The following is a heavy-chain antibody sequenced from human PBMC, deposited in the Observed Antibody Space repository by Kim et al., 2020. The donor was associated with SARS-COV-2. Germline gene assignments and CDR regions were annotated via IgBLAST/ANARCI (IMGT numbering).Heavy chain of an antibody. CDR1: GGSISSGGYY. J-gene: IGHJ6*02. CDR2: IYYSGST. CDR3: ARDWSARGSRSRSYYYYYGMDV. D-gene: IGHD5-12*01. V-gene: IGHV4-31*03. Sequence: SETLSLTCTVSGGSISSGGYYWSWIRQHPGKGLEWIGYIYYSGSTYYNPSLKSRVTISVDTSKNQFSLKLSSVTAADTAVYYCARDWSARGSRSRSYYYYYGMDVWGQGTTVTVSS.